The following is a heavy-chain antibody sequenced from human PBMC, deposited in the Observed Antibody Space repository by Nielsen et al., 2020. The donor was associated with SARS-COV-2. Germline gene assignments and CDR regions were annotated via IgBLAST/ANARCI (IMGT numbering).Heavy chain of an antibody. V-gene: IGHV4-39*01. J-gene: IGHJ6*02. D-gene: IGHD3-3*01. Sequence: SETLSLTCTVSGGSISSSSYYWGWHSQPPGKGLEGIGSIYYSGSTYYNPSLKSRVTISVDTSKNQFSLKLSSVTAAYTAVYYCVGESITIFGVVSHYYYYVMDVWGQGTTVTVSS. CDR1: GGSISSSSYY. CDR2: IYYSGST. CDR3: VGESITIFGVVSHYYYYVMDV.